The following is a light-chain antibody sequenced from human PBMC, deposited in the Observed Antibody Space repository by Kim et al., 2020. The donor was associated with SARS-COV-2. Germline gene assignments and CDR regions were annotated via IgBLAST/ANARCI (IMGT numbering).Light chain of an antibody. V-gene: IGLV3-25*03. CDR1: ALPNQY. CDR3: QSADSSGTYVV. Sequence: SYELTQPPSVSVSPGQTARITCSGDALPNQYAYWYQQKPGQAPVMMICKDSERPSGIPERFSGSSSGTTVTLTISGVQAEDEADYYCQSADSSGTYVVFGGGTKLTVL. CDR2: KDS. J-gene: IGLJ3*02.